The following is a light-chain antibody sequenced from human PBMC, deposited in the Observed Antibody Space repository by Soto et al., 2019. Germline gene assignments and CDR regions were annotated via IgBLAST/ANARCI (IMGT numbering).Light chain of an antibody. J-gene: IGKJ1*01. CDR3: QQYGSSPAT. CDR2: GAS. CDR1: QSVRSSY. Sequence: TQTPRAQTFSPPESPPPSSLASQSVRSSYLAWYQQKPGQAPRLLIYGASSRATGIPDRFSGSGSGTDFTLTISRLEPEDFAVYYCQQYGSSPATFGQGTKVDIK. V-gene: IGKV3-20*01.